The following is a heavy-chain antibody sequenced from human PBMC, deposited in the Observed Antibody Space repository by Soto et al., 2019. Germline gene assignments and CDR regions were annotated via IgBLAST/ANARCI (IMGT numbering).Heavy chain of an antibody. D-gene: IGHD2-15*01. V-gene: IGHV1-8*01. CDR2: MNPNSGNT. CDR1: GYTFTSYD. Sequence: GASVKVSCKASGYTFTSYDINWVRQATGQGLEWMGWMNPNSGNTGCAQKFQGRVTMTRNTSISTAYMELSSLRSEDTAVYYCARPQLPIVVVVAGDAFDIWGQGTMVTVSS. J-gene: IGHJ3*02. CDR3: ARPQLPIVVVVAGDAFDI.